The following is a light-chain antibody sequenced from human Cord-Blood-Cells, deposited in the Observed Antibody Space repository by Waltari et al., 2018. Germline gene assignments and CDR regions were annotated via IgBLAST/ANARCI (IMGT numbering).Light chain of an antibody. CDR1: SSDVWGYNY. V-gene: IGLV2-14*01. Sequence: QSALTQPASVSGSPGQSITISCTGTSSDVWGYNYVSWYQQHPGKAPKLMIYDVSKRPSGVSNRFSGSKSGNTASLTISGLQAEDEADYYCSSYTSSSTWVFGGGTKLTVL. CDR3: SSYTSSSTWV. CDR2: DVS. J-gene: IGLJ3*02.